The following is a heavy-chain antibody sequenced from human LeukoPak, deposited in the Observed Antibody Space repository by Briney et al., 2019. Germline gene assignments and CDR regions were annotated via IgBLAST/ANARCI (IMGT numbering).Heavy chain of an antibody. V-gene: IGHV3-30*04. CDR1: GFTFRSYA. Sequence: PGGSLRLSCAASGFTFRSYAMHWVRQAPGKGLEWVAVISNDGSNKYNVDSVKGRFTISRDNSKNTLYLQMNSLRAEDTAVYYCAKAGHAFDIWGQGTMVTVSS. CDR3: AKAGHAFDI. J-gene: IGHJ3*02. CDR2: ISNDGSNK.